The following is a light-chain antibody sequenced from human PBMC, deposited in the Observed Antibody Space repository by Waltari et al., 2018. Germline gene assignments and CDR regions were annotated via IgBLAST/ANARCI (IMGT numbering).Light chain of an antibody. CDR3: SSFEGSNNLL. Sequence: QSALTQPPSASGSPGQSVTISCTGTSSDVGGYNFVSWYQQHPGKAPKLLIYEVTKRPSGVPVRFSGSKSGNTASLTVSGLQAEDEADYYCSSFEGSNNLLFGGGTELTVL. CDR2: EVT. CDR1: SSDVGGYNF. V-gene: IGLV2-8*01. J-gene: IGLJ2*01.